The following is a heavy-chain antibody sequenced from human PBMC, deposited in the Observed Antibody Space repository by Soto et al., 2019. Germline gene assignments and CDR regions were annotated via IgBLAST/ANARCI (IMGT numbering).Heavy chain of an antibody. Sequence: QVQLVESGGGVVQPERSLRLSCVATGLTFSNYGIHWVRQAPGRGLEWVAVIWHGGSKKYSADSVRGRFTISSDNSKNPVYLQMNSLRAEDTAVYYCEGRDEPFHVWGQGTMVTVSS. J-gene: IGHJ3*01. CDR1: GLTFSNYG. V-gene: IGHV3-33*01. CDR3: EGRDEPFHV. CDR2: IWHGGSKK.